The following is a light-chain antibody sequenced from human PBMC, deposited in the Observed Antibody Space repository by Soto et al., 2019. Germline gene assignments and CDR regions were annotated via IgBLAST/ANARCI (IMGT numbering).Light chain of an antibody. CDR1: QSVSSSY. CDR3: QQYGSSLL. Sequence: EIVLTQSPGTLSLSQGERATLSCRASQSVSSSYLAWYQQKPGQAPRLLLYGASSRATGIPDRFSGSGSGTDFTLTISRLEPEDFAVYYCQQYGSSLLFGGGTKVDIK. V-gene: IGKV3-20*01. CDR2: GAS. J-gene: IGKJ4*01.